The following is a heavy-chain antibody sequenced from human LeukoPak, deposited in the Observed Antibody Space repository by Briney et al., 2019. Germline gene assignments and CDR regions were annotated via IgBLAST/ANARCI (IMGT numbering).Heavy chain of an antibody. CDR1: GGSFSGYY. J-gene: IGHJ3*02. Sequence: SETLSLTCAVYGGSFSGYYWSWIRQPPGKGLEWIGSIYYSGSTYYNPSLKSRVTISVDTSKNQFSLKLSSVTAADTAVYYCARLYYDFWSGYWGNAFDIWGQGTMVTVSS. V-gene: IGHV4-34*01. CDR3: ARLYYDFWSGYWGNAFDI. CDR2: IYYSGST. D-gene: IGHD3-3*01.